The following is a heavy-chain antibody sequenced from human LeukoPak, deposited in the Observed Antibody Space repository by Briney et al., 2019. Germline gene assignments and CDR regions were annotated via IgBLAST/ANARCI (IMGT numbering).Heavy chain of an antibody. Sequence: PGGSLRLSCTASGFTFGDYAMSWFRQAPGKGLGWVGFIRSKVYGGTTEYAASVKGRFTISRDDSKSIAYLQMNSLKTEDTAVYYCTRDSGSGSYRFDYWGQGTLVTVSS. D-gene: IGHD1-26*01. J-gene: IGHJ4*02. CDR2: IRSKVYGGTT. CDR1: GFTFGDYA. V-gene: IGHV3-49*03. CDR3: TRDSGSGSYRFDY.